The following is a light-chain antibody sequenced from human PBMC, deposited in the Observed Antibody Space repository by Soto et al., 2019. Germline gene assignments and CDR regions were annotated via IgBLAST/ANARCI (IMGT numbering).Light chain of an antibody. Sequence: NFMLTQPHSVSASPGKTVTIPCTGSSGSIASNYVQWYQQRPGSAPTTVIYEDNQRPSGVPDRFSGSIDSSSNSASLTISGLKTEDEADYYCQSYDSSNHVVFGGGTKLTVL. J-gene: IGLJ2*01. CDR3: QSYDSSNHVV. V-gene: IGLV6-57*02. CDR2: EDN. CDR1: SGSIASNY.